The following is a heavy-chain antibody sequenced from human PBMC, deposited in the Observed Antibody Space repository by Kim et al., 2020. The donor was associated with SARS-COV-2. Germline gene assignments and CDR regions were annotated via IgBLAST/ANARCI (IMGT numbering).Heavy chain of an antibody. V-gene: IGHV1-18*01. Sequence: AQKLQGRVTMTTDTSTSTAYMELRSLRSDDTAVYYCARDRWGSSRPGFDYWGQGTLVTVSS. D-gene: IGHD6-13*01. CDR3: ARDRWGSSRPGFDY. J-gene: IGHJ4*02.